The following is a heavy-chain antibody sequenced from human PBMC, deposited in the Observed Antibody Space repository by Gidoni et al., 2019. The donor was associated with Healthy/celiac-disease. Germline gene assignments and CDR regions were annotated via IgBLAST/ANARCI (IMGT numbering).Heavy chain of an antibody. CDR2: ISGSGGST. V-gene: IGHV3-23*01. CDR1: GFTFSSYA. CDR3: AKVELPTYGMDV. J-gene: IGHJ6*02. D-gene: IGHD3-10*01. Sequence: EVQLLESGGGLVQPGGSLRLSCAASGFTFSSYAMSWVRQAPGKGLEWVSSISGSGGSTYYADSVKGRFTISRDNSKNTLYLQMNSLRAEDTAVYYCAKVELPTYGMDVWGQGTTVTVSS.